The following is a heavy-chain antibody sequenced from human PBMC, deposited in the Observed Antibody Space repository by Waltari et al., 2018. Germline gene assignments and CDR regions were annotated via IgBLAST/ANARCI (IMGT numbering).Heavy chain of an antibody. J-gene: IGHJ6*02. CDR3: AGGNHYNYYYGMDV. Sequence: QVQLVQSGAEVKKPGSSVKVSCKASGGTFSSYAISGVRQAPGQGLEWLGGISPSVGTANAAQHFQGRVTITTDESTSTAYMGLSSLRSEDTAVYCCAGGNHYNYYYGMDVWGQGTTVTVSS. V-gene: IGHV1-69*05. CDR1: GGTFSSYA. D-gene: IGHD1-1*01. CDR2: ISPSVGTA.